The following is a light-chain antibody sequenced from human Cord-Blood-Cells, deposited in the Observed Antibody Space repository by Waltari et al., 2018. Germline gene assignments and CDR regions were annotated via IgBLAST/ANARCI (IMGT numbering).Light chain of an antibody. J-gene: IGLJ3*02. V-gene: IGLV10-54*01. Sequence: QAGLTQPPSVSKGLRQTATLTCTGNSNNVGNQGAAWLQQHQGHPPKLLSYRNNNRPSGISEIVTASRSGNTASLTITGLQPEDEADYYCSAWDSSLSAWVFGGGTKLTVL. CDR1: SNNVGNQG. CDR2: RNN. CDR3: SAWDSSLSAWV.